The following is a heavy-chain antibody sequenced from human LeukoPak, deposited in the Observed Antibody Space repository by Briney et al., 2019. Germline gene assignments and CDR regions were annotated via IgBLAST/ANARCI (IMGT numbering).Heavy chain of an antibody. CDR3: ARVAAVYEYYFDY. J-gene: IGHJ4*02. Sequence: GGSLRLSCAASGFTFSRYGMHWVRQAPGKGLEWVAVISYDGSNKYYADSVKGRFTISRDNSKNTLYLQMNSLRAEDTAVYYCARVAAVYEYYFDYWGQGTLVTVSS. D-gene: IGHD5/OR15-5a*01. CDR1: GFTFSRYG. CDR2: ISYDGSNK. V-gene: IGHV3-30*19.